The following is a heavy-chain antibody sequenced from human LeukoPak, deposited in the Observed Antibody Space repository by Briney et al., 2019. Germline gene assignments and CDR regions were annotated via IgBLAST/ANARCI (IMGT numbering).Heavy chain of an antibody. J-gene: IGHJ4*02. CDR2: VNHIGST. D-gene: IGHD3-22*01. Sequence: SETLSLTCTVYGGSFSGYYWTWIRQPPGKGLEWIGDVNHIGSTNYNPSLKSRVSISVDTSKNQFSLRLSSVTAADTAVYYCARGGLYYDSSGYSYDYWGQGTLVTVSS. CDR1: GGSFSGYY. V-gene: IGHV4-34*01. CDR3: ARGGLYYDSSGYSYDY.